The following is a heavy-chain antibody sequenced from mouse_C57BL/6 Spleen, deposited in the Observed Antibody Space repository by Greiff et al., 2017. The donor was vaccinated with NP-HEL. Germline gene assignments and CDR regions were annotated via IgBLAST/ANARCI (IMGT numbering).Heavy chain of an antibody. Sequence: EVQLVESGAELVKPGASVKLSCTASGFNIKAYNMPWVKQRPEQGLEGIGRFDPEDGETKYAPKFQGKATITADTSSNTAYLQLSSLTSEDTAVYYCAREGVTTDYWGQGTTLTVSS. V-gene: IGHV14-2*01. CDR1: GFNIKAYN. J-gene: IGHJ2*01. CDR2: FDPEDGET. CDR3: AREGVTTDY. D-gene: IGHD2-2*01.